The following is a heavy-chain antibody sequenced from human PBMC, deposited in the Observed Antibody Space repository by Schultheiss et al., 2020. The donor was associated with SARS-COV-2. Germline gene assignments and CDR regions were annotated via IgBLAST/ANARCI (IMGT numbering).Heavy chain of an antibody. V-gene: IGHV1-69*04. Sequence: SVKVSCKASGGTFSSYAISWVRQAPGQGLEWMGRIIPILGIANYAQKFQGRVTITADKSTSTAYMELSSLRSEDTAVYYCAKESYGSGSYQTHAEYFQHWGQGTLVTVSS. J-gene: IGHJ1*01. CDR2: IIPILGIA. CDR1: GGTFSSYA. D-gene: IGHD3-10*01. CDR3: AKESYGSGSYQTHAEYFQH.